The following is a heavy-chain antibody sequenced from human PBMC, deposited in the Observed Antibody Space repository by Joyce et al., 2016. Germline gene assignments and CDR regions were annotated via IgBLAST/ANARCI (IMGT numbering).Heavy chain of an antibody. V-gene: IGHV3-48*01. CDR2: ISAPGSSI. Sequence: EVQLEESGGGFVQPGGSLKLSCAGSGFTFRTYSMNWVLQAPGKGLEWIAYISAPGSSIFYADSVRGRFTISRDNARNSLSLQMRSLRAGDTAVYYCTREGTYGGSSDYNFWGQGTLVTVSS. J-gene: IGHJ4*02. CDR1: GFTFRTYS. CDR3: TREGTYGGSSDYNF. D-gene: IGHD4-23*01.